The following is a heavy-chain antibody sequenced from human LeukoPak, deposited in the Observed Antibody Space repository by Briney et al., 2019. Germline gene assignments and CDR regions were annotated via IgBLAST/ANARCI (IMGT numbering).Heavy chain of an antibody. V-gene: IGHV1-69*06. CDR3: ARGGPGGTLGDY. J-gene: IGHJ4*02. Sequence: SVKVSCKASGGTFSSYAISRVRQAPGQGLEWMGGIIPIFGTANYAQKFQGRVTITADKSTSTAYMELSSLRSEDTAVYYCARGGPGGTLGDYWGQGTLVTVSS. CDR2: IIPIFGTA. CDR1: GGTFSSYA. D-gene: IGHD1-14*01.